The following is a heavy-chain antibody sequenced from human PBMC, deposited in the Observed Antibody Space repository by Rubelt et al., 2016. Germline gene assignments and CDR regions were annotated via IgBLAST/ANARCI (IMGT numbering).Heavy chain of an antibody. V-gene: IGHV1-2*02. CDR1: GYTFTGYY. J-gene: IGHJ4*02. CDR3: ARGNSGYDYGLDY. D-gene: IGHD5-12*01. Sequence: QVQLVQSGAEVKKPGASVKVSCKASGYTFTGYYMHWVRQAPGQGLEWMRWINPNSGGTNYAKKFQGRVTMTRDTSVSTAYMELSRLTSDDTAVYYCARGNSGYDYGLDYWGQGTLVTVSS. CDR2: INPNSGGT.